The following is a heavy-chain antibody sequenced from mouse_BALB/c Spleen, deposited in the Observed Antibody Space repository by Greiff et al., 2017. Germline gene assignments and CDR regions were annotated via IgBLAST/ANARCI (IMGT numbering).Heavy chain of an antibody. D-gene: IGHD2-3*01. CDR2: ISSGSSTI. CDR1: GFTFSSFG. Sequence: EVKLMESGGGLVQPGGSRKLSCAASGFTFSSFGMHWVRQAPEKGLEWVAYISSGSSTIYYADTVKGRFTISRDNPKNTLFLQMTSLRSEDTAMYYCARSLDGYYWFAYWGQGTLVTVSA. J-gene: IGHJ3*01. CDR3: ARSLDGYYWFAY. V-gene: IGHV5-17*02.